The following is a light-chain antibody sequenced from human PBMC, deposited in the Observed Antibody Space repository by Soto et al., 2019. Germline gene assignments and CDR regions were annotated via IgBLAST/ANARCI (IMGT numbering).Light chain of an antibody. CDR1: QSVGSNY. V-gene: IGKV3D-20*01. CDR2: DAS. Sequence: EIVLTQSPGTLSLSLGERATVSCRASQSVGSNYLAWYQRKPGLAPRLLISDASSTATGIPDRFRGSGSGTDFTLTITRREPEDFPVYYCQQYGSSPWTVGQGTKLEIK. J-gene: IGKJ2*01. CDR3: QQYGSSPWT.